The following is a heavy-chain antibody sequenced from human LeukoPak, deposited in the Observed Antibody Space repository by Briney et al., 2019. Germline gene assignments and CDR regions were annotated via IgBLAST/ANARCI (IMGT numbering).Heavy chain of an antibody. Sequence: GGSLRLSCAASEFTFSNYHMNWDRQAPGKGLEWVSYISSRSEAIYYADSVKGRFTIFRDNAKSSLYLQMNSLRAEDTAVYYCTSDGGHGYAMDFWGQGTLVTVSS. CDR1: EFTFSNYH. D-gene: IGHD2-2*01. CDR3: TSDGGHGYAMDF. J-gene: IGHJ4*02. CDR2: ISSRSEAI. V-gene: IGHV3-48*03.